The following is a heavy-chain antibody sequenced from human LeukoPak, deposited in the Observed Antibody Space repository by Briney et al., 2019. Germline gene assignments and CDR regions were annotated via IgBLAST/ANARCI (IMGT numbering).Heavy chain of an antibody. CDR3: ARDYWQDATGRGRFDP. D-gene: IGHD3-10*01. V-gene: IGHV3-23*01. Sequence: GGSLRLSCSASGFTFSSYAMSWVRQAPGKGLEWVSSIRSSGFVTYYADSVKGRFTISRDNSKNTVYLQMNSLRAEDTALYFCARDYWQDATGRGRFDPRGQGTLVTVS. CDR2: IRSSGFVT. J-gene: IGHJ5*02. CDR1: GFTFSSYA.